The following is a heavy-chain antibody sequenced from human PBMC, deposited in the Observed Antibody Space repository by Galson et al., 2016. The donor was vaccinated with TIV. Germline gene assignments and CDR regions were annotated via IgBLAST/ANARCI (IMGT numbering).Heavy chain of an antibody. CDR2: IYWDGGR. Sequence: PALVKPTQTLTLTCTCSGFSLNTSGVGVGWIRQPPGKALEWLALIYWDGGRRYSPSLKSRLTITKDTSRCQVVLTMTNMDPVDTATYFCAHRRVGTVTTFDSWGQGSLVTVSS. CDR3: AHRRVGTVTTFDS. CDR1: GFSLNTSGVG. V-gene: IGHV2-5*02. J-gene: IGHJ4*02. D-gene: IGHD4-11*01.